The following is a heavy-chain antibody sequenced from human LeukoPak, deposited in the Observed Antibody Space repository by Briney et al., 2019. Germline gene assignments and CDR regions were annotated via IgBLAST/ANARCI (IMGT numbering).Heavy chain of an antibody. Sequence: GGSLRLSCAASGFTFSSYAMHWVRQAPGKGLEYVSAISSNGGSTYYANSVKGRFTISRDNSKNTLYLQMGSLRAEDMAVYYCPRDVRGYSYGSYYYYYYYMDVWGKGTTVTVSS. J-gene: IGHJ6*03. CDR1: GFTFSSYA. CDR2: ISSNGGST. D-gene: IGHD5-18*01. V-gene: IGHV3-64*01. CDR3: PRDVRGYSYGSYYYYYYYMDV.